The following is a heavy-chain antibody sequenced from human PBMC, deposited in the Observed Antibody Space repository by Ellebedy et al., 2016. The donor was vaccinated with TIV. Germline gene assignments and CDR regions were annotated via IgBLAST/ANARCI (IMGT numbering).Heavy chain of an antibody. CDR1: GYRLSRYY. D-gene: IGHD3-22*01. CDR2: IDPSNGGT. Sequence: ASVKVSXKASGYRLSRYYIHWMRQAPGRGLEWMGVIDPSNGGTSYSQKFQGRLLVTTDTSTSTVYMDLSSLRFDDRAMYYCARYHSSGDDYWGQGTLVTVSS. J-gene: IGHJ4*02. CDR3: ARYHSSGDDY. V-gene: IGHV1-46*01.